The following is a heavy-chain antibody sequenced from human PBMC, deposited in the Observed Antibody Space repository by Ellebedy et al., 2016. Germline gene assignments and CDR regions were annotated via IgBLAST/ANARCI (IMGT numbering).Heavy chain of an antibody. J-gene: IGHJ4*02. D-gene: IGHD7-27*01. Sequence: GGSLRLSXAASGFTVNDNYMSWVRQAPGKGLEWVAVSAYNGDFYEDSVRGRFTVSRDNSKNTLYLQMSNLRSEDTAVYRCARGLGPRGTWHIDFWGQGTLVTVSS. CDR3: ARGLGPRGTWHIDF. CDR2: SAYNGD. CDR1: GFTVNDNY. V-gene: IGHV3-30*03.